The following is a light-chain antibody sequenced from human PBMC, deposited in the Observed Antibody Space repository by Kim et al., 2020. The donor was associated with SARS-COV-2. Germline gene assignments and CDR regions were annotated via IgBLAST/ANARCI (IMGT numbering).Light chain of an antibody. CDR2: GKN. CDR1: SRRSYE. J-gene: IGLJ2*01. V-gene: IGLV3-19*01. Sequence: GPKVEIKGQGDSRRSYEASWYQKMPGQAPVLVIYGKNNRPSGIPDRFSGSSSGNTASLTITGAQAEDEADYYCNSRDSSGNHLGVVFGGGTQLTVL. CDR3: NSRDSSGNHLGVV.